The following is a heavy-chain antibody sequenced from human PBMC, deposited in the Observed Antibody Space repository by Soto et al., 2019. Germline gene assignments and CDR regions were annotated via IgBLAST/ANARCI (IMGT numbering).Heavy chain of an antibody. CDR3: AREVYDYVWGSYRYFDY. Sequence: QVQLVQSGAEVKKPGSSVKVSCKASGGTFSSYAISWVRQAPGQGLEWMGGIIPIFGTANYAQKFQGRVTITADESTSTAYMELSSLRSEDTAVYYCAREVYDYVWGSYRYFDYWGQGPLVTVSS. J-gene: IGHJ4*02. CDR1: GGTFSSYA. V-gene: IGHV1-69*01. D-gene: IGHD3-16*02. CDR2: IIPIFGTA.